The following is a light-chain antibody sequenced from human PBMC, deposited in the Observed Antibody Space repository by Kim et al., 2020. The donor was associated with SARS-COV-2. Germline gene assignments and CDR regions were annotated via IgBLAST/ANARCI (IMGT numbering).Light chain of an antibody. CDR3: QSYDSSNHWV. Sequence: KKETLACPGGGDCIDRHYGQLYQQRPGSPPTTLIYEDNQRPSGVPDRFSGSIDSSSSSASLTISGLKTEDEADYYCQSYDSSNHWVFGGGTQLTVL. J-gene: IGLJ3*02. CDR2: EDN. V-gene: IGLV6-57*02. CDR1: GDCIDRHY.